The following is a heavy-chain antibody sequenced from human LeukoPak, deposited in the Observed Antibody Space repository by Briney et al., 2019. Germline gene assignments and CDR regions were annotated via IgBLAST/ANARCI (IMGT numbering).Heavy chain of an antibody. CDR2: INPNSGGT. D-gene: IGHD6-19*01. V-gene: IGHV1-2*02. CDR1: GYTFTGYY. CDR3: ARDKGQWLGGYYYGMDV. J-gene: IGHJ6*02. Sequence: VASVKVSCKASGYTFTGYYMHWVRQAPGQGLEWMGWINPNSGGTNYAQKFQGRVTMTRDTSISTAYMELSRLRSDDTAVYYCARDKGQWLGGYYYGMDVWGQATTVTVSS.